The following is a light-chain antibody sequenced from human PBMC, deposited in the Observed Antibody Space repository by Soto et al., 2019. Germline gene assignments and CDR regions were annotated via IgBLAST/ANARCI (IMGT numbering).Light chain of an antibody. CDR1: QSVSISY. CDR2: GAS. Sequence: EIVWRQSPGTLALSRGERATLSCRASQSVSISYLAWYQQKPGQAPRLLIFGASSRATGIPDRFSGSGSGTTFNVTVSRAEPADFAVHSCQQYRRSLPMTFGQGTRLEIK. CDR3: QQYRRSLPMT. J-gene: IGKJ5*01. V-gene: IGKV3-20*01.